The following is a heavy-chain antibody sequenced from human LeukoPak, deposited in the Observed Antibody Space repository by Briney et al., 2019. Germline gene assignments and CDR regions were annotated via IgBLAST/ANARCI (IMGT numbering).Heavy chain of an antibody. Sequence: ASVKVSCKVSGYTLTELSMHWVRQAPGKGLEWMGGFDPEDGETIYAQKFQGRVTMTEDTSTDTAYMELSSLRSEDTAVYYCATVNPTAAWSDFDYWGQGTLVTVSS. D-gene: IGHD2-15*01. CDR3: ATVNPTAAWSDFDY. V-gene: IGHV1-24*01. CDR2: FDPEDGET. J-gene: IGHJ4*02. CDR1: GYTLTELS.